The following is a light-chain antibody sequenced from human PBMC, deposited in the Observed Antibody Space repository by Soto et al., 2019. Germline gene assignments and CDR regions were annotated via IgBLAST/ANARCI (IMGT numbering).Light chain of an antibody. V-gene: IGKV1-13*02. CDR2: DAS. Sequence: AIQLTQSPSSLSASVGDRVTITCRASQGISSAIAWYQQKPGKAPKLLIYDASSLESGVPSRFSGSGSGTEFTLTISSLQPEDFATYYCQQFKSYPYTFGQGTKLEIK. CDR3: QQFKSYPYT. J-gene: IGKJ2*01. CDR1: QGISSA.